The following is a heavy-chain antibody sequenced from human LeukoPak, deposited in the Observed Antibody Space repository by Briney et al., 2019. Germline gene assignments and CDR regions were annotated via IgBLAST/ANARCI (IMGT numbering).Heavy chain of an antibody. CDR2: INPNSGGT. D-gene: IGHD1-7*01. V-gene: IGHV1-2*02. Sequence: AASVKVSCKASGYTFTSYYMHWVRQAPGQGLEWMGWINPNSGGTNYAQRFQGRVTMARDTSISTAYMELSRLRSDDTAVYYCAREVTGTLDAFDIWGQGTMVTVSS. CDR1: GYTFTSYY. J-gene: IGHJ3*02. CDR3: AREVTGTLDAFDI.